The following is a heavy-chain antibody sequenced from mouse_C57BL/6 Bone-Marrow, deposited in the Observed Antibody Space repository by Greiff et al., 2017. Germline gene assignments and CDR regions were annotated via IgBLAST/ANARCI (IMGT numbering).Heavy chain of an antibody. CDR1: GFSLTSYG. D-gene: IGHD2-4*01. CDR3: AKRDDYDGYAMDY. J-gene: IGHJ4*01. V-gene: IGHV2-4*01. Sequence: VQLQESGPGLVQPSQSLSITCTVSGFSLTSYGVHWVRQPPGKGLEWLGVIWSGGSTDYNAAFISRLSISKDNSKSQVFFKMNRLQADDTAIYYCAKRDDYDGYAMDYWGQGTSVTVSS. CDR2: IWSGGST.